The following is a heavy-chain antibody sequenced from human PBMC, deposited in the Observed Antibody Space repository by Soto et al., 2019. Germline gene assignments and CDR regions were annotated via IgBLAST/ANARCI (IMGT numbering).Heavy chain of an antibody. CDR3: AIGIYEGSSGYFLDV. CDR2: RYDDGST. V-gene: IGHV4-39*01. CDR1: GDSIRNRNYY. Sequence: SETLSLTCAVFGDSIRNRNYYWAWIRQPPGKGLEWIVSRYDDGSTFYNPSLKGRVSVSIDTSKKQFSLKMTSVTATDKAVYYCAIGIYEGSSGYFLDVWGQGNLVTVSS. J-gene: IGHJ4*02. D-gene: IGHD3-22*01.